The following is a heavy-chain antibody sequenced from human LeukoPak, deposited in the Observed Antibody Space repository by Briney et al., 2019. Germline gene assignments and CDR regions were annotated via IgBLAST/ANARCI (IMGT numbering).Heavy chain of an antibody. CDR2: TSYDGGNT. CDR3: TTMIELDY. Sequence: GGSLRLSCAASGFMFSAYGMHWVRQAPGKGLEWLAVTSYDGGNTYYAASVKGRFTISRDNSKNTLYLQMNSPRAEDTAVYYCTTMIELDYWGQGTLVTVSS. D-gene: IGHD3-22*01. V-gene: IGHV3-30*03. CDR1: GFMFSAYG. J-gene: IGHJ4*02.